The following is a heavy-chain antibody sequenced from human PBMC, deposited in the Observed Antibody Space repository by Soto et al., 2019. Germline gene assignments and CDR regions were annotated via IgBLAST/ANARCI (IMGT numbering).Heavy chain of an antibody. CDR2: IKSKTDGGTT. CDR3: TTWWLPAAIGWVDY. CDR1: GFTFSNAW. J-gene: IGHJ4*02. V-gene: IGHV3-15*01. D-gene: IGHD2-2*02. Sequence: PGVSLRLSCAASGFTFSNAWMSWVRQAPGKGLEWVGRIKSKTDGGTTDYAAPVKGRFTISRDDSKNTLYLQMNSLKTEDTAVYYCTTWWLPAAIGWVDYWGQGTLVTVSS.